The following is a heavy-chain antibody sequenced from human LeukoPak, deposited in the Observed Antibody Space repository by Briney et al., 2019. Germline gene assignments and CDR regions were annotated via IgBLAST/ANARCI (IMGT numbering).Heavy chain of an antibody. Sequence: GGSLRLSCAASGFTFSSYSMNWVRQAPGKGLEWVSYISSSSSTIYYADSVKGRFTISRDNAKNSLYLQMNSLRAEDTAVYYCARDCSSTSYYHPQSIHYRYYFDYWGQGTLVTVSS. D-gene: IGHD2-2*01. CDR1: GFTFSSYS. CDR3: ARDCSSTSYYHPQSIHYRYYFDY. V-gene: IGHV3-48*01. CDR2: ISSSSSTI. J-gene: IGHJ4*02.